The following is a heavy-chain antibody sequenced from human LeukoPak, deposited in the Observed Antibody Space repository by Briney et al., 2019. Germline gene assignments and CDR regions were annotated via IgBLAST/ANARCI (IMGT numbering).Heavy chain of an antibody. J-gene: IGHJ1*01. CDR1: GLTFSSHG. V-gene: IGHV3-23*01. Sequence: GGSLRLSCAASGLTFSSHGMNWVRQAPGKGLEWVSGISPSGGITYYTDSVKGRFTISRDNSKNTQSLQMNSLRAEDTAVYYCAKDDDWGRYKHWGQGTLVTVSS. CDR2: ISPSGGIT. CDR3: AKDDDWGRYKH. D-gene: IGHD3-16*01.